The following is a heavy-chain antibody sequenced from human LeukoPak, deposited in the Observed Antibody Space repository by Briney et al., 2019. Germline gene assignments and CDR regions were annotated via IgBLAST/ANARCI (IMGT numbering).Heavy chain of an antibody. CDR1: GFTFSSYG. D-gene: IGHD3-22*01. V-gene: IGHV3-33*01. J-gene: IGHJ4*02. CDR2: IWYDGSNK. CDR3: ARDQRQSYYYDSSGYYFDY. Sequence: GGSLRLSCAASGFTFSSYGMHWVRQAPGKGLEWAAVIWYDGSNKCYADSVKGRFTISRDNSKNTLYLQMNSLRAEDTAVYYCARDQRQSYYYDSSGYYFDYWGQGTLVTVSS.